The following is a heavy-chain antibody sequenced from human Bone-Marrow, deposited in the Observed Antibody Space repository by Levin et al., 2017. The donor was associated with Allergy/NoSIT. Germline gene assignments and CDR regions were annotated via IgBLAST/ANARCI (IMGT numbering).Heavy chain of an antibody. CDR2: ISYHGNTT. CDR1: GFTFRSYA. V-gene: IGHV3-30-3*01. CDR3: VIRGMTINAVDI. J-gene: IGHJ3*02. Sequence: TGGSLRLSCAASGFTFRSYAIHWVRQAPGKGLEWVAVISYHGNTTSYTDSVEGRFTISRDNSQNTLFLQMNSLRTEDTAVYYCVIRGMTINAVDIWGQGTMVTVSS. D-gene: IGHD3-10*01.